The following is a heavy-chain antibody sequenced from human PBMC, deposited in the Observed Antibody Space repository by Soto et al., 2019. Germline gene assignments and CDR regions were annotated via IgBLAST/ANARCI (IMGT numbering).Heavy chain of an antibody. CDR2: IYYSGST. Sequence: QVQLQESGPGLVKPSQTLSLTCTVSGGSISSGGYYWSWIRQHPGKGLEWIGYIYYSGSTYYNPSLKSRVTISVDTSKNQFSLKLSSVTAADTAVYYCARAYYDFWSGYSERFDPWGQGTLVTVSS. CDR3: ARAYYDFWSGYSERFDP. CDR1: GGSISSGGYY. D-gene: IGHD3-3*01. J-gene: IGHJ5*02. V-gene: IGHV4-31*03.